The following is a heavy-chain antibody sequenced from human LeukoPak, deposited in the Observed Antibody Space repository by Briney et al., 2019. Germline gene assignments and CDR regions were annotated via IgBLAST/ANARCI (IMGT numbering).Heavy chain of an antibody. CDR3: ARDTYRFDDY. V-gene: IGHV3-7*01. J-gene: IGHJ4*02. Sequence: GGSLRLSCAAYGFTFSSYLMSWVRQAPGKGLEWVASINEDGSDKYYVDSVKGRFTISRDNAKNSLYLQMNSLRAEDTAVYYCARDTYRFDDYWGQGNLVTVSS. CDR2: INEDGSDK. CDR1: GFTFSSYL.